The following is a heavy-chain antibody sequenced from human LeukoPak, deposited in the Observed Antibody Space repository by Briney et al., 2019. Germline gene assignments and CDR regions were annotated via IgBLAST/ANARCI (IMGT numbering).Heavy chain of an antibody. CDR1: LGSIRGHY. CDR3: ARFSTRFDSGCSDASCYVHY. CDR2: IFSTGAT. D-gene: IGHD2-2*01. J-gene: IGHJ4*02. Sequence: SETLSLTCTVSLGSIRGHYWTWIRLPPAKGLELIGHIFSTGATHYNPSLRSRVTMPIDKSKNQFSLKLSSVNVADTAVYYCARFSTRFDSGCSDASCYVHYWGQGTQVTVSS. V-gene: IGHV4-59*11.